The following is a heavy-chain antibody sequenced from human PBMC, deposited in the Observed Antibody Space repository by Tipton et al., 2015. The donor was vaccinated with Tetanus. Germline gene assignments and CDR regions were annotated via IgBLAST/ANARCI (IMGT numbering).Heavy chain of an antibody. D-gene: IGHD3/OR15-3a*01. J-gene: IGHJ5*02. CDR1: GYTFTHYG. Sequence: QLVQSGAEVKKPGASVKVSCKASGYTFTHYGVNWVRQAPGQGLEWVGWISPFNENVNYAEKFQGRLTMTTDRSTATVYMDLRSLRSDDTAVYYCGRGRGLGPRGYFEHWGQGTLVTVSS. CDR2: ISPFNENV. V-gene: IGHV1-18*01. CDR3: GRGRGLGPRGYFEH.